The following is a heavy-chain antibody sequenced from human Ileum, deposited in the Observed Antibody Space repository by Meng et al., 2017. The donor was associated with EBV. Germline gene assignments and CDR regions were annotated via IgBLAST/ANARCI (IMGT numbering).Heavy chain of an antibody. CDR1: GYTFNSYS. Sequence: QVQLVHSGSELKKPGXSVKVSCEASGYTFNSYSINWVRQAPGQGLEWMGWINTNTGSPTYARGLTGRFVFSLDTSVSTAYLQISSLKAEDTALYYCAREGYYGSSGYYFDSWGPGTLVTVSS. J-gene: IGHJ4*02. D-gene: IGHD3-22*01. V-gene: IGHV7-4-1*02. CDR2: INTNTGSP. CDR3: AREGYYGSSGYYFDS.